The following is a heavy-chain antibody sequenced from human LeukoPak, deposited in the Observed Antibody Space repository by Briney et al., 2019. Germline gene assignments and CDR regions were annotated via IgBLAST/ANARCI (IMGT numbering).Heavy chain of an antibody. CDR1: GFTFSSYS. CDR2: ISSSSSYI. CDR3: ASPLGDSSGYYYS. J-gene: IGHJ4*02. D-gene: IGHD3-22*01. V-gene: IGHV3-21*01. Sequence: GGSLRLSCAASGFTFSSYSMNWARQAPGKGLEWVSSISSSSSYIYYADSVKGRFTISRDNAKNSLYLQMNSLRAEDTAVYYCASPLGDSSGYYYSWGQGTLVTVSS.